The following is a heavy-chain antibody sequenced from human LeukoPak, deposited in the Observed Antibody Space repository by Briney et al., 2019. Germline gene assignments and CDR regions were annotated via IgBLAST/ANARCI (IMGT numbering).Heavy chain of an antibody. J-gene: IGHJ3*02. CDR1: GGTFSSYA. CDR2: IIPIFGTA. CDR3: ARDLRADYDSSGYYAFDI. V-gene: IGHV1-69*05. D-gene: IGHD3-22*01. Sequence: GASVKVSCKASGGTFSSYAISWVRQAPGQGLEWMGGIIPIFGTANYAQKFQGRVTITTDESTSTAYMELSSLRSEDTAMYYCARDLRADYDSSGYYAFDIWGQGTMVTVSS.